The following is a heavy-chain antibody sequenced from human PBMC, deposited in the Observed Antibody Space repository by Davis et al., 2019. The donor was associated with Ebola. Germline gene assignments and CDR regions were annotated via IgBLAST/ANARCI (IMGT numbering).Heavy chain of an antibody. V-gene: IGHV3-48*04. D-gene: IGHD6-19*01. J-gene: IGHJ4*02. CDR1: GFTFSSYS. CDR2: ISSSSSTI. Sequence: PGGSLRLSCAASGFTFSSYSMNWVRQAPGKGLEWVSYISSSSSTIYYADSVKGRFTISRDNAKNSLYLQMNSLRAEDTAVYYCAKEVWHSSGWNPFDYWGQGTLVTVSS. CDR3: AKEVWHSSGWNPFDY.